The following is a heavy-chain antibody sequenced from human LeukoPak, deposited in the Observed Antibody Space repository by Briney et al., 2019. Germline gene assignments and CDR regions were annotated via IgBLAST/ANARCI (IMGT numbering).Heavy chain of an antibody. CDR2: ISGSGGST. V-gene: IGHV3-23*01. Sequence: PGGSLRLSCAASGFTFSSYAMSWVRQAPGKGLEWVSAISGSGGSTYYADSVKGRFTISRDNSKNTLYLQMNSLRAEDTAVYYCAKDQGGNRYCSSTSCYTDDAFDIWXQGTMVTVSS. D-gene: IGHD2-2*02. CDR1: GFTFSSYA. J-gene: IGHJ3*02. CDR3: AKDQGGNRYCSSTSCYTDDAFDI.